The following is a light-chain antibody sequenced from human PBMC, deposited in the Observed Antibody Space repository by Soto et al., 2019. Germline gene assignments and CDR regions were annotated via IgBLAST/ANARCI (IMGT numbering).Light chain of an antibody. Sequence: EIVLTQSPGTLSLSPGERATLSCRASQSVNSKFLAWYQQKPGQAPRLLISGASNRATGIPDRFSGSGSGTDFTLTISRLEPEDFVVYYCQQYGNSPRTFGQGTKVELK. J-gene: IGKJ1*01. CDR1: QSVNSKF. CDR3: QQYGNSPRT. V-gene: IGKV3-20*01. CDR2: GAS.